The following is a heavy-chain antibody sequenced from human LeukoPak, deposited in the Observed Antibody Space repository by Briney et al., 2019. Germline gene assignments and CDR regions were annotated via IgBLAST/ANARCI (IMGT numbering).Heavy chain of an antibody. CDR2: ISAYNGNT. Sequence: ASVKVSCKASGYTFTSYGITWVRQAPGQGLEWMGWISAYNGNTNYAQNLQGRVTMTTDTSTSTAYMELSSLRSEDTAVYYCAREAPGIAAAGPFDYWGQGTLVTVSS. J-gene: IGHJ4*02. D-gene: IGHD6-13*01. V-gene: IGHV1-18*01. CDR3: AREAPGIAAAGPFDY. CDR1: GYTFTSYG.